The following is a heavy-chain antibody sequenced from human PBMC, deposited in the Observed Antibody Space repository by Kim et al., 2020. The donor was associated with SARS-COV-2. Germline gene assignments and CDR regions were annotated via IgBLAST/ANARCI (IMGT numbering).Heavy chain of an antibody. CDR1: GFTFSSYS. CDR2: ISSSSSYI. Sequence: GGSLRLSCAASGFTFSSYSMNWVRQAPGKGLEWVSSISSSSSYIYYADSVKGRFTISRDNAKNSLYLQINSLRAEDTAVYYCARVPDYGGNPPWYYGMDVWGQGTTVTVSS. V-gene: IGHV3-21*01. D-gene: IGHD4-17*01. CDR3: ARVPDYGGNPPWYYGMDV. J-gene: IGHJ6*02.